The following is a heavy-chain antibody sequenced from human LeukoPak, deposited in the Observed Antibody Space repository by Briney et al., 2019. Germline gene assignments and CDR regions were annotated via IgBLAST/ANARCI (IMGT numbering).Heavy chain of an antibody. CDR3: AIQSSADYYDSSGYLFDY. CDR2: IYYSGST. CDR1: GGSISSSSYY. D-gene: IGHD3-22*01. V-gene: IGHV4-39*01. J-gene: IGHJ4*02. Sequence: SETLSLTCTVSGGSISSSSYYWGWIRQPPGKGLEWIGSIYYSGSTYCNPSLKSRVTISVDTSKNQFSLKLSSVTAADTAVYYCAIQSSADYYDSSGYLFDYWGQGTLVTVSS.